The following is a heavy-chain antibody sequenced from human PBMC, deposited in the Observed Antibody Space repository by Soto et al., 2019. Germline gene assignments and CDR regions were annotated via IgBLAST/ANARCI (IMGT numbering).Heavy chain of an antibody. V-gene: IGHV1-18*01. CDR1: GYTFTNFG. D-gene: IGHD1-26*01. CDR2: ISAYNVNA. CDR3: ARSGTQIDY. Sequence: ASVKVSCKASGYTFTNFGISWVRQAPGQGLEWMGWISAYNVNAKYSQNFQGRVTITKDTSASTVYMELSSLRSEDTAVYYCARSGTQIDYWGQGTLVTVSS. J-gene: IGHJ4*02.